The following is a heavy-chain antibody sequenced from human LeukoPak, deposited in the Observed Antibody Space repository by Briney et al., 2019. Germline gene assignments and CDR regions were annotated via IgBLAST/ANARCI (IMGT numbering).Heavy chain of an antibody. V-gene: IGHV3-23*01. CDR1: GFTFSSYA. CDR3: AKGASYHSSGAIYSGDFDY. CDR2: ISGSGGST. D-gene: IGHD3-22*01. Sequence: GGSLRLSCAASGFTFSSYAMSWVRQAPGKGLEWVSAISGSGGSTYYADSVKGRFTISRDNSKNTMYLQMNSLRAEGTAVYYCAKGASYHSSGAIYSGDFDYWGRGTVVIVSS. J-gene: IGHJ4*02.